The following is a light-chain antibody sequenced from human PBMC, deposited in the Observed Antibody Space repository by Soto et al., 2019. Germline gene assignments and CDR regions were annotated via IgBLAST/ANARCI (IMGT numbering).Light chain of an antibody. Sequence: EIVLTQSPATLSLSPGERATLSCRASQSVTSYLAWYQQKPGQAPRLLIYDASNRATGIPARFSGSGSGTDLTLTINSLEPEDFTVYYGQQRSNWPRTFGQGTKVEIK. CDR3: QQRSNWPRT. CDR1: QSVTSY. V-gene: IGKV3-11*01. J-gene: IGKJ1*01. CDR2: DAS.